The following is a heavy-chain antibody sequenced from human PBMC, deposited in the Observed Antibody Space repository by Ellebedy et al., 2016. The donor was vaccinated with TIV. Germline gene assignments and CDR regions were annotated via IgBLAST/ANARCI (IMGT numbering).Heavy chain of an antibody. CDR3: ARVWLRLAFFDY. CDR2: INHSGST. V-gene: IGHV4-39*07. D-gene: IGHD5-12*01. CDR1: GGSISSSSYY. Sequence: SETLSLXCTVSGGSISSSSYYWSWIRQPPGKGLEWIGEINHSGSTNYNPSLKSRVTISVDTSKNQFSLKLSSVTAADTAVYYCARVWLRLAFFDYWGQGTLVTVSS. J-gene: IGHJ4*02.